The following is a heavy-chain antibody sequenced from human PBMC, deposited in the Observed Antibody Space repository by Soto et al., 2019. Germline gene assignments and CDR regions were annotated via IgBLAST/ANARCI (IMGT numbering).Heavy chain of an antibody. Sequence: GGSLRLSCAASGFTFSSYGMHWVRQAPGKWLEWVAVISYDGSNKYYADSVKGRFTISRDNSKNTLYLQMNSLRAEDTAVYYCAKATRIQVWLRGGVDYGMDVWGHGXTVTVSS. CDR2: ISYDGSNK. J-gene: IGHJ6*02. D-gene: IGHD5-18*01. CDR3: AKATRIQVWLRGGVDYGMDV. CDR1: GFTFSSYG. V-gene: IGHV3-30*18.